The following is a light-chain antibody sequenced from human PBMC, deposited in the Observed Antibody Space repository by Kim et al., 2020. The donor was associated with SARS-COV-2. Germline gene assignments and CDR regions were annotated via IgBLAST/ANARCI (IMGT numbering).Light chain of an antibody. CDR2: GKN. CDR3: NSRDSSGNLWV. CDR1: SLRSYY. Sequence: VALGQTVRITCQGDSLRSYYASWYQQKPGQAPVLVIYGKNNRPSGIPDRFSGSSSGNTASLTITGAQTEDEADYYCNSRDSSGNLWVFGGGTQLTVL. J-gene: IGLJ3*02. V-gene: IGLV3-19*01.